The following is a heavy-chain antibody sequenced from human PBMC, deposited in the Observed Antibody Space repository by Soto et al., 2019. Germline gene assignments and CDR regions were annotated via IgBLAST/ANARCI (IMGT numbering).Heavy chain of an antibody. V-gene: IGHV4-30-2*01. D-gene: IGHD2-2*01. Sequence: QLQLQESGSGRVKPSQTLSLTCAVSGGSISSGGYSWSWIRQPPGKGLEWIGYIYHSGSTYYNPSLKRRVTISVDRSKNQFSLKLSSVTAADTAVYYCARVPDRWGQGTLVTVSS. J-gene: IGHJ5*02. CDR1: GGSISSGGYS. CDR3: ARVPDR. CDR2: IYHSGST.